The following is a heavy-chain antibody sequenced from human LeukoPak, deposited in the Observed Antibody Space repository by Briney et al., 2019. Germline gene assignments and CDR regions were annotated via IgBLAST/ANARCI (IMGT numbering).Heavy chain of an antibody. Sequence: GGSLRLSCAASGFTFSNYCMSWVRQAPGKGLEWVSGVSRSVSDTYYAHSVKGRFTISRDNSKNTLYLEMNSLTAEDTAVYYWSKSPGGGGGYLDYWGRGPVVTVS. CDR2: VSRSVSDT. V-gene: IGHV3-23*01. J-gene: IGHJ4*02. CDR3: SKSPGGGGGYLDY. CDR1: GFTFSNYC. D-gene: IGHD2-21*01.